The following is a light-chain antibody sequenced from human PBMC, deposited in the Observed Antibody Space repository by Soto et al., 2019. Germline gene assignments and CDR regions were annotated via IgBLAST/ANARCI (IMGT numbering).Light chain of an antibody. CDR1: QSVSSN. CDR3: QQYNNWPRT. V-gene: IGKV3-15*01. J-gene: IGKJ1*01. CDR2: GAS. Sequence: EIVMTQSPATLSVSPGERATLSCRASQSVSSNLAWYQQKPGQAPRLLIYGASTRATGIPARFSGSGSGTEFTLTFSSLQSEDFAVYYCQQYNNWPRTFGQGTRWISN.